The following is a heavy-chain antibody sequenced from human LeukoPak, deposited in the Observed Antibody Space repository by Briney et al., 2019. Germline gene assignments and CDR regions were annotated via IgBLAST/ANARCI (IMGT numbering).Heavy chain of an antibody. V-gene: IGHV3-30*02. CDR3: VQERDRRGYFDY. D-gene: IGHD2-15*01. CDR2: IRDDGNEQ. CDR1: GFTFRGNA. Sequence: GGSLRLSCAASGFTFRGNAMHWVRQAPGKGLEWVTFIRDDGNEQYYADSVKGRFTISRDNSKNTLYLQMNRLRVEDTAVYYCVQERDRRGYFDYWGQGTLVTVSS. J-gene: IGHJ4*02.